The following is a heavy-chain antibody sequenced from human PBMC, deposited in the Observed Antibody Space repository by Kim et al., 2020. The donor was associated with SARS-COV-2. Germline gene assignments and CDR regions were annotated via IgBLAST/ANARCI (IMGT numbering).Heavy chain of an antibody. V-gene: IGHV1-2*02. CDR2: INPNSGGT. J-gene: IGHJ5*02. CDR1: GYTFTGYY. D-gene: IGHD6-13*01. CDR3: ARGSIAAGGGFDP. Sequence: ASVKVSCKASGYTFTGYYMHWVRQAPGQGLEWMGWINPNSGGTNYAQKFQGRVTMTRDTSISTAYMELSRLRSDDTAVYYCARGSIAAGGGFDPWGQGTLVTVSS.